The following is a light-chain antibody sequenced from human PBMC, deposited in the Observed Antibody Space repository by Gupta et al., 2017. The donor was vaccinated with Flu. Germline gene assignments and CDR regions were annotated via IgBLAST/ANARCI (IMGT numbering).Light chain of an antibody. CDR2: WAS. Sequence: DIVMTQSPDSLAVSLGERATFNCKSSQSVLYSSNNKNYLAWYQQKPGQPPKLLIYWASTRESGVPDRFSGSGSGTDFTLTISSLQAEDVAVYYCQQDDSTPITFGQGTRLEIK. J-gene: IGKJ5*01. CDR1: QSVLYSSNNKNY. V-gene: IGKV4-1*01. CDR3: QQDDSTPIT.